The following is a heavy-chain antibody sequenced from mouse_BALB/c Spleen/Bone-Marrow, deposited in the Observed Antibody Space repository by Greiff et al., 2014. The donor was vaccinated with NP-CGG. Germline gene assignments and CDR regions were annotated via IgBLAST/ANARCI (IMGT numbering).Heavy chain of an antibody. Sequence: QVQLQQSGAELVRPGASVKPSCKASGYSFTIYWMNWEKQRPGQGLEWIGMIHPSDIETRLNQKFKDKATLTVDKSSNTAYMQLSSPTSEDSAVYYCARGEITAFAYWGQGTLVTASA. CDR2: IHPSDIET. V-gene: IGHV1-61*01. CDR1: GYSFTIYW. J-gene: IGHJ3*01. D-gene: IGHD2-4*01. CDR3: ARGEITAFAY.